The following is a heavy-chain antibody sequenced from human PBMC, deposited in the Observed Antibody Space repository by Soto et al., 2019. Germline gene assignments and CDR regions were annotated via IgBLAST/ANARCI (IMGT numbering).Heavy chain of an antibody. D-gene: IGHD3-16*01. V-gene: IGHV4-59*11. CDR1: CGSIISHL. CDR3: AREAPLSGDAFDI. CDR2: ISHSGST. Sequence: PXETLSLTCSVSCGSIISHLWSWIRQPPGKGLEWIGYISHSGSTTHNPSLKSRVIISVDISKNQVSLQLRSVTAADTAVYYCAREAPLSGDAFDIWGRGKMVTVS. J-gene: IGHJ3*02.